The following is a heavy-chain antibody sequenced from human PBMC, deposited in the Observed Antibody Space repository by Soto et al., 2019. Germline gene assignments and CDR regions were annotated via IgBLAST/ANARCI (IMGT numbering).Heavy chain of an antibody. CDR1: GFTFDDYA. D-gene: IGHD3-10*01. J-gene: IGHJ4*02. CDR2: ISWNSGSI. CDR3: AKGGITMVRGTDY. V-gene: IGHV3-9*01. Sequence: EVQLVESGGGLVQPGRSLRLSCAASGFTFDDYAMHWVRQAPGKGLEWVSGISWNSGSIGYADSVKGRFTISRDNAKNSLYLQMNSLRAEDTALYYCAKGGITMVRGTDYWGQGTLVTVSS.